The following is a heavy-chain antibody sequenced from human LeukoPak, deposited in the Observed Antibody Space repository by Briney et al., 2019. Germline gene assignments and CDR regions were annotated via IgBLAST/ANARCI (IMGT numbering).Heavy chain of an antibody. CDR2: ITGSDDIT. V-gene: IGHV3-23*01. CDR3: AKWGDYDILTGYYDSDY. Sequence: GASLRLSCAASGLIFSNYAMSWVRQAPGKGLEWVSAITGSDDITYYADSVKGRFTISRDNSKNTLYLQVNSLRAEDTAIYYCAKWGDYDILTGYYDSDYWGQGTLVTVSS. J-gene: IGHJ4*02. D-gene: IGHD3-9*01. CDR1: GLIFSNYA.